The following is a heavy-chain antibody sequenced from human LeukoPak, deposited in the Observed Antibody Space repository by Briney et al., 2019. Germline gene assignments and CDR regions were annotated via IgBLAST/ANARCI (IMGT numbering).Heavy chain of an antibody. CDR1: GFTFSSYA. J-gene: IGHJ5*02. CDR2: ISGSGGST. D-gene: IGHD6-19*01. CDR3: ARSIAVADAPDP. Sequence: GGSLRLSCAASGFTFSSYAMSWVRQAPGKGLEWVSAISGSGGSTYYADSVKGRFTISRDNSKNTLYLQMNSLRAEDTAVYYCARSIAVADAPDPWGQGTLVTVSS. V-gene: IGHV3-23*01.